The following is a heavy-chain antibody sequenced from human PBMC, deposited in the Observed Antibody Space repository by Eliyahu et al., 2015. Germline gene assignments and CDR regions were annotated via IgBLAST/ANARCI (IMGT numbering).Heavy chain of an antibody. CDR2: IIPILGIA. CDR3: ASEPRRVVDYYYYGMDV. Sequence: QVQLVQSGAEVKKPGSSVKVSCKASGGTFSSYAISWVRQAPGQGLEWMGRIIPILGIANYAQKFQGRVTITTDKSTSTAYMELSSLRSEDTAVYYCASEPRRVVDYYYYGMDVWGQGTTVTVSS. J-gene: IGHJ6*02. CDR1: GGTFSSYA. D-gene: IGHD2-15*01. V-gene: IGHV1-69*04.